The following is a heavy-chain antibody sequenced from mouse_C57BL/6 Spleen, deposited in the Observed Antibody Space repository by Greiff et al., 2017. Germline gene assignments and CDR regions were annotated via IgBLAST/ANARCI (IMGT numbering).Heavy chain of an antibody. V-gene: IGHV1-55*01. CDR1: GYTFPSYW. J-gene: IGHJ1*03. D-gene: IGHD1-1*01. CDR2: IYPGSGST. CDR3: ARLRGDYWYFDV. Sequence: QVQLQQPGAELVKPGASVKMSCKASGYTFPSYWITWVKQRPGQGLEWIGDIYPGSGSTNYNEKFKSKATLTVDTSSSTAYMQLSSLTSEDSAVYYCARLRGDYWYFDVWGTGTTVTVSS.